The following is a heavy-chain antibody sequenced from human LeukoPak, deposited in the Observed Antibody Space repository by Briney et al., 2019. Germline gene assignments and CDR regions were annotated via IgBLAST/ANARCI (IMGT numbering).Heavy chain of an antibody. J-gene: IGHJ4*02. D-gene: IGHD4-17*01. CDR3: AKDGRDGDYAGPLDY. CDR1: GSTFSNYG. CDR2: ISYDGSNK. V-gene: IGHV3-30*18. Sequence: GGSLRLSCAASGSTFSNYGMHWVRQAPGKGLEWVAVISYDGSNKYYADSVKGRFSISRDNSKNTLYLQMNSLRAEDTAVYYCAKDGRDGDYAGPLDYWGQGTLVTVSS.